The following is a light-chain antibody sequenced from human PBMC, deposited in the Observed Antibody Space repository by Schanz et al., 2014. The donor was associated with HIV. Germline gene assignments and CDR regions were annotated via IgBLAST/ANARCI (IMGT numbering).Light chain of an antibody. J-gene: IGLJ1*01. CDR2: DVS. V-gene: IGLV2-11*01. Sequence: QSALTQPSSVSGSPGQSVTISCTGTSSDVGGYNYVSWYQQHPGTAPKVMIYDVSKRPSGVPDRFSGSKSGNTASLTISGLQGEDEADYYCCSYAGSYTYVFGTGTKVTVL. CDR1: SSDVGGYNY. CDR3: CSYAGSYTYV.